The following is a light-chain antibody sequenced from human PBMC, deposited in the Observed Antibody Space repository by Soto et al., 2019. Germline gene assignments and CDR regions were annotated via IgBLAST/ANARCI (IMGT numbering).Light chain of an antibody. CDR2: DNH. Sequence: QSVLTQPPSVSEAPGQTVTISCSGSTSNIGKNYVSCYQQLPGTAPKLLIYDNHQRPSGIPDRFSGSKSGTSATLGITGLQTADEADYYCGTWDSSLTAVVFGGGTKLTVL. V-gene: IGLV1-51*01. CDR1: TSNIGKNY. J-gene: IGLJ3*02. CDR3: GTWDSSLTAVV.